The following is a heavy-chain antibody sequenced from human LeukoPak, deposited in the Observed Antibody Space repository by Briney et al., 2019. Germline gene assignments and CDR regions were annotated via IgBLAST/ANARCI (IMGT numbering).Heavy chain of an antibody. Sequence: PGGSLRLSCAASGFTFSNYWMHWVRQAPGKGLEWVANIKLDGSEKYYVDSVKGRFTISRDNAKNSLYLQMNSLRAEDTAVYHCARVDYADAFDIWGQGTMDTVSS. V-gene: IGHV3-7*01. J-gene: IGHJ3*02. CDR2: IKLDGSEK. CDR1: GFTFSNYW. CDR3: ARVDYADAFDI. D-gene: IGHD4-17*01.